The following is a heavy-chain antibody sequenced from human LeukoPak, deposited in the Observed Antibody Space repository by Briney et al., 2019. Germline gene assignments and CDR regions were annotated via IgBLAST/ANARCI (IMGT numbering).Heavy chain of an antibody. D-gene: IGHD2-2*01. J-gene: IGHJ4*02. CDR2: INHSGST. CDR3: ARDRQRDCSSTSCRTNDY. CDR1: GGSFSGYY. Sequence: KPSETLSLTCAVYGGSFSGYYWSWIRQPPGKGLEWIGEINHSGSTNYNPSLKSRVTISVDTSKNQFSLKLSSVTAADTAVYYCARDRQRDCSSTSCRTNDYWGQGTLVTVSS. V-gene: IGHV4-34*01.